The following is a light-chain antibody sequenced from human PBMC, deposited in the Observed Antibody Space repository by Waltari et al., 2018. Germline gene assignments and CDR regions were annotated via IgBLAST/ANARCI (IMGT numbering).Light chain of an antibody. V-gene: IGKV3-11*01. CDR2: DAS. J-gene: IGKJ4*01. Sequence: EIVLTQSPATLSLSPGERATLSCRASQSVSSYLAWYQQKPGQAPRLLIYDASNRATGIPARCSGSGSGTDFTLTSSSLEPEDFAVYYCQQRSNWLALTFGGGTKVEIK. CDR3: QQRSNWLALT. CDR1: QSVSSY.